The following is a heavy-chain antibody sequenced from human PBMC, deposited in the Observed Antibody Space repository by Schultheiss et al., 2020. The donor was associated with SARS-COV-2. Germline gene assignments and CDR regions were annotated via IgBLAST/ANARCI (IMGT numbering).Heavy chain of an antibody. D-gene: IGHD5-24*01. V-gene: IGHV4-59*12. CDR1: GGSISYYY. CDR2: IYYSGST. Sequence: SETLSLTCSVSGGSISYYYWTWIRQPPGKGLEWIGYIYYSGSTNYNPSLKSRITISVDTSKNQFSLNLSSVTAADTAVYYCARAQGRWLQSSRYWYFDLWGRGTLVTVSS. J-gene: IGHJ2*01. CDR3: ARAQGRWLQSSRYWYFDL.